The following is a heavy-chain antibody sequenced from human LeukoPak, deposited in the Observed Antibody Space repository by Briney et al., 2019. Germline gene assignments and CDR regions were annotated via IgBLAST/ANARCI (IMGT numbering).Heavy chain of an antibody. V-gene: IGHV3-66*01. Sequence: PGGSLRLSCAASGFTFSSYAMSWVRQAPGKGLEWVSVIYSGGSTYYADSVKGRFTISRDNAKNSLYLQMNSLRAEDTAVYYCARDGGDYTFDYWGQGTLVTVSS. D-gene: IGHD2-2*02. CDR3: ARDGGDYTFDY. J-gene: IGHJ4*02. CDR2: IYSGGST. CDR1: GFTFSSYA.